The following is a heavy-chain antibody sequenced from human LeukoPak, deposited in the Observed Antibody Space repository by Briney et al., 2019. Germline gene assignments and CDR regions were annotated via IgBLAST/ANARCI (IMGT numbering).Heavy chain of an antibody. CDR1: GYSISSGYY. CDR3: ARDSKQWLVY. V-gene: IGHV4-38-2*02. Sequence: PSETLSLTCTVSGYSISSGYYWGWIRQPPGKGLEWIGSIYHSGSTYYNPSLKSRVTMSVDTSKNQFSLKLSSVTAADTAVYYCARDSKQWLVYWGQGTLVTVSS. CDR2: IYHSGST. J-gene: IGHJ4*02. D-gene: IGHD6-19*01.